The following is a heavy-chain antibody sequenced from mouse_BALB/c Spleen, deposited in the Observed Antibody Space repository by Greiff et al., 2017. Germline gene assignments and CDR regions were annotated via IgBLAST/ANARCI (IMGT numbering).Heavy chain of an antibody. CDR3: ARPGRDWYFDV. CDR2: ILPGSGST. CDR1: GYRFSSYW. V-gene: IGHV1-9*01. J-gene: IGHJ1*01. Sequence: QVQLQQSGAELMKPGASVKISCKATGYRFSSYWIEWVKQRPGHGLEWIGEILPGSGSTNYNEKFKGKATFTADTSSNTAYMQLSSLTSEDSAVYYCARPGRDWYFDVWGAGTTVTVSS.